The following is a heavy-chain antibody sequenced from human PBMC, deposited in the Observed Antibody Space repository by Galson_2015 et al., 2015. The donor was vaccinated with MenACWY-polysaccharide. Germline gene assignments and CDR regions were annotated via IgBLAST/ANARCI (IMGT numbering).Heavy chain of an antibody. V-gene: IGHV1-69*06. CDR1: GGSFSSFG. J-gene: IGHJ4*02. D-gene: IGHD3-10*01. CDR2: IIPVFETS. Sequence: SVKVSCKASGGSFSSFGVSWVRQAPGQGLEWIGGIIPVFETSTYAQKFQGRVTISADKSTTTTFMEVTSLTSEDTAVYYCARVPFRELTMVRGPLDYWGQGTPVTVSS. CDR3: ARVPFRELTMVRGPLDY.